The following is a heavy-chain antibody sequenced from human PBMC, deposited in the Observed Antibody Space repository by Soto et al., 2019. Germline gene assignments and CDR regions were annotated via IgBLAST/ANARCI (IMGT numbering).Heavy chain of an antibody. V-gene: IGHV4-30-4*01. CDR1: GGSISSGDYY. CDR2: IYYSGST. J-gene: IGHJ6*02. D-gene: IGHD3-3*01. CDR3: ARDYYDFWSGNYGMDV. Sequence: LSLTCTVSGGSISSGDYYWSWIRQPPGKGLEWIGYIYYSGSTYYNPSLKSRVTISVDTSKNRFSLKLSSVTAADTAVYYCARDYYDFWSGNYGMDVWGQGTTVTVSS.